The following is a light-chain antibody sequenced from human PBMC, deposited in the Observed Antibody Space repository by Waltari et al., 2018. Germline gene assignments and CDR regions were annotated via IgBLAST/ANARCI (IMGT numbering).Light chain of an antibody. CDR1: QSVSSN. CDR2: GAS. Sequence: ELVMTHSPATLSLSPGERAPLSCRASQSVSSNLAWYQQKPGQAPRLLIYGASTRATGIPARFSGSGSGTEFTLTISSMQSEDFAVYYCQQYNNWPPWTFGQGTKVEIK. V-gene: IGKV3-15*01. CDR3: QQYNNWPPWT. J-gene: IGKJ1*01.